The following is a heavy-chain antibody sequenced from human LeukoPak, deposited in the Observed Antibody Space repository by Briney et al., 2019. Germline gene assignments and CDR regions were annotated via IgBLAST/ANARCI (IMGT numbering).Heavy chain of an antibody. D-gene: IGHD6-19*01. CDR3: ARAPLYSSGWDNAFDI. J-gene: IGHJ3*02. CDR2: INHSEST. Sequence: KASETLSLTCAVYGGSFSGYYWSWIRQPPGKGLEWIGEINHSESTNYNPSLKSRVTISVDTSKNQFSLKLSSVTAPDTAVYYCARAPLYSSGWDNAFDIWGQGTMVTVSS. V-gene: IGHV4-34*01. CDR1: GGSFSGYY.